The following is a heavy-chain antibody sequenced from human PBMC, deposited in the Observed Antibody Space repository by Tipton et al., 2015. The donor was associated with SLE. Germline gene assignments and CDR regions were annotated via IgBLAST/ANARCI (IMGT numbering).Heavy chain of an antibody. CDR3: ASLGYCSGGSCYSFDY. CDR1: GGSISSYY. V-gene: IGHV4-59*12. J-gene: IGHJ4*02. Sequence: LSLTCTVSGGSISSYYWSWIRQPPGKGLEWIGEINHSGSTNYNPSLKSRVTISVDTSKNQFSLKLSSVTAADTAVYYCASLGYCSGGSCYSFDYWGQGTLVTVSS. D-gene: IGHD2-15*01. CDR2: INHSGST.